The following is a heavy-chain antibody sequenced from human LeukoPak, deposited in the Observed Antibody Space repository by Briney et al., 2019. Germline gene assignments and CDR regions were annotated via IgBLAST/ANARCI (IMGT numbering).Heavy chain of an antibody. CDR2: TYPGDSNT. CDR3: VRSPACSSGTCYPNWFDP. CDR1: GYSFTNNW. D-gene: IGHD2-15*01. J-gene: IGHJ5*02. V-gene: IGHV5-51*01. Sequence: GESMQISCKGSGYSFTNNWIGWVRQMPGKGLEWMGITYPGDSNTRYSPSFQGQVTISADKSISSAYLQWSSLKASDTAMYYCVRSPACSSGTCYPNWFDPWGQGTLVTVSS.